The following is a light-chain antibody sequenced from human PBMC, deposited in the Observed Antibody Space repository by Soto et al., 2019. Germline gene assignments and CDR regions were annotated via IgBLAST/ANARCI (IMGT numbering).Light chain of an antibody. CDR2: GAS. CDR3: QQYNNWPQT. CDR1: QSVSSN. J-gene: IGKJ1*01. V-gene: IGKV3-15*01. Sequence: EIVMTQSPATLSVSPGERATLSCRASQSVSSNLAWYQQKPGQAPRLLIYGASTRANGIPARFSCSGSGTEFTLTISSLKSEDFAVYYCQQYNNWPQTFGQGTKVEIK.